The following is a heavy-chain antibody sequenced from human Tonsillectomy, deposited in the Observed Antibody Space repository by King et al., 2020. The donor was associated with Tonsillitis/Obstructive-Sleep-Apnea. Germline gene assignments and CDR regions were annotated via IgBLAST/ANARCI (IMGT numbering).Heavy chain of an antibody. D-gene: IGHD6-6*01. CDR2: INHSGST. V-gene: IGHV4-34*01. CDR1: GGSFSGYY. Sequence: VQLQQWGAGLLKPSETLSLTCAVYGGSFSGYYWSWIRQPPGKGLEWIGEINHSGSTNYNPSLKSRVTISVDTSKNQFSLKLSSVTAADTAMYYCAREYSSSSSQIDYWGQGTLVTVSS. J-gene: IGHJ4*02. CDR3: AREYSSSSSQIDY.